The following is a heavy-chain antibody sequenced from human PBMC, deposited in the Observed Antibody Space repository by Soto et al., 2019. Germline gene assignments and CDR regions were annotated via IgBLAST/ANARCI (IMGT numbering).Heavy chain of an antibody. V-gene: IGHV3-30*18. D-gene: IGHD3-22*01. CDR3: AKGRGWDDSNLGVLSD. J-gene: IGHJ4*02. Sequence: PGGSLRLSCAASGFTFSSYGMHWVRQAPGKGLEWVAVISYDGSNKYYADSVKGRSTISRDNSKNTLYLQMNSLRAEDTAVYYCAKGRGWDDSNLGVLSDWGQGTLVTVSS. CDR1: GFTFSSYG. CDR2: ISYDGSNK.